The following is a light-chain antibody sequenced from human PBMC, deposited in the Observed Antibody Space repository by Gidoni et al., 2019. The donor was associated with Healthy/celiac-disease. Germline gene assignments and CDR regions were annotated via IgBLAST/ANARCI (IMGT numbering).Light chain of an antibody. V-gene: IGKV1-39*01. Sequence: DIQMTQSPSSLSASVGDRVTITCRASQSISSYLNWYQQQPGKAPRLLIYAASSLQSGVPSRFSGSGSGTDFTLTISSLQPEDFATYYCQQSYSTPPITFXPXTKVDIK. J-gene: IGKJ3*01. CDR1: QSISSY. CDR2: AAS. CDR3: QQSYSTPPIT.